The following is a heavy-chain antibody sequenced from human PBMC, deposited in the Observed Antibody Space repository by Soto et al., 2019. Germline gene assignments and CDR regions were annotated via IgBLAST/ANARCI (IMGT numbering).Heavy chain of an antibody. V-gene: IGHV4-30-4*01. CDR2: IYYSGST. D-gene: IGHD3-16*01. J-gene: IGHJ1*01. Sequence: QVQLQESGPGLVKPSQTLSLTCTVSGGSISSGDYYWSWIRQPPGKGLEWIGYIYYSGSTYYNPSLKSRVTIXXXXXXXXXXXXXXXXXXXXXXXXXXARDYGXXXFQHWGQGTLVTVSS. CDR3: ARDYGXXXFQH. CDR1: GGSISSGDYY.